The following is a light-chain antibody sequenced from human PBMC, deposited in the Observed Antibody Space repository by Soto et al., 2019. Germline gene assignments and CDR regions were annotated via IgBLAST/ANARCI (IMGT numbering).Light chain of an antibody. J-gene: IGKJ4*01. V-gene: IGKV3-20*01. Sequence: IVLTHSPDTLSLSPGERATLSFRASQTVTSGYLAWYQQKTGQAPRLLIYGVSTGATGIPDRFSGAGSGTDFTLSINRLEPEDFAVYYCQHYDTSLNFGGGNKVDIK. CDR3: QHYDTSLN. CDR2: GVS. CDR1: QTVTSGY.